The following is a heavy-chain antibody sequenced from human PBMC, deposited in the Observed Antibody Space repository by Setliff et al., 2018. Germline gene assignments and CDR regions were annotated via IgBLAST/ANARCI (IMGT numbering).Heavy chain of an antibody. CDR2: ITNDGSST. CDR3: TREAPRQGDYYYYGMDV. V-gene: IGHV3-74*01. J-gene: IGHJ6*02. Sequence: GGSLRLSCAASGFTFSNCWMQWVRQAPGKGPVWVSRITNDGSSTIYADSVKGRFTISRDNAKNTLYLQMNSLRAEDTAVYYCTREAPRQGDYYYYGMDVWGQGTTVTVSS. CDR1: GFTFSNCW.